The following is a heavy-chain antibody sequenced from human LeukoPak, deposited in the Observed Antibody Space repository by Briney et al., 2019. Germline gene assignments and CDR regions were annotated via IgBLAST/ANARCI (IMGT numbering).Heavy chain of an antibody. V-gene: IGHV1-69*04. Sequence: SVKVSCKASGGTFSSYAISWVRQAPGQGLEWMGRIIPILGIANYAQKFQGRVTITADKSTSTAYMELSSLRSEDTAVYYCAREGIAVAGAPDYWGQGTLVTASS. CDR2: IIPILGIA. D-gene: IGHD6-19*01. CDR3: AREGIAVAGAPDY. CDR1: GGTFSSYA. J-gene: IGHJ4*02.